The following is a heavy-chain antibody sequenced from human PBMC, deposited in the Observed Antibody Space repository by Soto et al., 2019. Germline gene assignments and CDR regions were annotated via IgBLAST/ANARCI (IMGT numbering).Heavy chain of an antibody. J-gene: IGHJ3*02. CDR3: ARDRAPQHRIVVVPAASLKHDAFDI. Sequence: EVQLVESGGGLVKPGGSLRLSCAASGFTFSSYSMNWVRQAPGKGLEWVSSISSSSSYIYYADSVKGRFTISRDNAKNSLYLQMNSLRAEDTAVYYCARDRAPQHRIVVVPAASLKHDAFDIWGQGTMVTVSS. V-gene: IGHV3-21*01. CDR1: GFTFSSYS. CDR2: ISSSSSYI. D-gene: IGHD2-2*01.